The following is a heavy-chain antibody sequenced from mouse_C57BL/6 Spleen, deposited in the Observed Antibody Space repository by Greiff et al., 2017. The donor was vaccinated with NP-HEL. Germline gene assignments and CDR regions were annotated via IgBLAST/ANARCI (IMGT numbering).Heavy chain of an antibody. D-gene: IGHD4-1*01. CDR3: ATGTFDY. Sequence: EVHLVESGPGLVKPSQSLSLTCSVTGYSITSGYYWNWIRQFPGNKLEWMGYISYDGSNNYNPSLKNRISITRDTSKNQFFLKLNSVTTEDTATYYCATGTFDYWGQGTTLTVSS. CDR1: GYSITSGYY. CDR2: ISYDGSN. V-gene: IGHV3-6*01. J-gene: IGHJ2*01.